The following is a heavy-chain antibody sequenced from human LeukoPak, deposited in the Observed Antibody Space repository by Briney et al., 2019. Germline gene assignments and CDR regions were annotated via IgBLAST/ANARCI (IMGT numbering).Heavy chain of an antibody. CDR1: GGTFSSYA. V-gene: IGHV1-69*13. Sequence: ASVKVSCKASGGTFSSYAISWVRQAPGQGLEWMGGIIPIFGTANYAQKFQGRVTITADESTSTAYMELSSLRSEDTAVYHCATRPGYNWFDPWGQGTLVTVSS. CDR2: IIPIFGTA. CDR3: ATRPGYNWFDP. J-gene: IGHJ5*02.